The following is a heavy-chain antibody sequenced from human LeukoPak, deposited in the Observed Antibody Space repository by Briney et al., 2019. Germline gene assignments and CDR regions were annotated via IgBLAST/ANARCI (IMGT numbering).Heavy chain of an antibody. J-gene: IGHJ3*02. CDR2: IYYTGSI. V-gene: IGHV4-59*01. CDR3: ARGGSGISNAFDI. CDR1: GGSISTYY. D-gene: IGHD3-10*01. Sequence: SETLSLTCTVSGGSISTYYWSWIRQPPGKALEWIGYIYYTGSINYNPSLKSRVTMSVDTSKNQFSLKLRSVTAADTAAYYCARGGSGISNAFDIWGQGTMVTVSS.